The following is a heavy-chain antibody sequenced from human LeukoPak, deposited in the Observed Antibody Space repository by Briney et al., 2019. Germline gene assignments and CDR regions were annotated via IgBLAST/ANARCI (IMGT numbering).Heavy chain of an antibody. V-gene: IGHV3-30*02. CDR3: AKSTGSTPTHTLDY. D-gene: IGHD2-21*01. CDR1: GFTFSKYG. CDR2: IRYDGSNK. J-gene: IGHJ4*02. Sequence: PGGSLRLSCAVSGFTFSKYGMHWVRQAPGKGLEWVTFIRYDGSNKYYADSVKGRFTISRDNSKNRLYLQMNSLRAEDTAVYYCAKSTGSTPTHTLDYWGQGTLVTVSS.